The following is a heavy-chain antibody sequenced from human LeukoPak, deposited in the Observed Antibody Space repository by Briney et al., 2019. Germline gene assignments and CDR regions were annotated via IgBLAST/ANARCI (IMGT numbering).Heavy chain of an antibody. CDR1: GASVSSGGYY. J-gene: IGHJ4*02. CDR3: ARRGGSGRSFDY. CDR2: ICYSGST. V-gene: IGHV4-61*08. D-gene: IGHD3-10*01. Sequence: SETLSLTCTVSGASVSSGGYYWSWLRQPPRKGLEWIGYICYSGSTNYNPSLKSRVTISVDTSKNQFSLKVSSVTAADTAVYYCARRGGSGRSFDYWGQGTLVTVSS.